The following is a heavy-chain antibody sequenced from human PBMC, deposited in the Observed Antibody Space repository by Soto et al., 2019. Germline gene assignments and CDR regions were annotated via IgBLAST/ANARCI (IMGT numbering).Heavy chain of an antibody. CDR1: GYTFASYA. V-gene: IGHV1-18*01. J-gene: IGHJ4*02. CDR2: IGAYNGNT. Sequence: ASVKVSCKASGYTFASYAISWMRQAPGQGLEWMGWIGAYNGNTKYSQKFQGRVTITRDTSASTAYMELSSLRSEDTAVYYCASESYGGEFDYWGQGTLVTVSS. D-gene: IGHD4-17*01. CDR3: ASESYGGEFDY.